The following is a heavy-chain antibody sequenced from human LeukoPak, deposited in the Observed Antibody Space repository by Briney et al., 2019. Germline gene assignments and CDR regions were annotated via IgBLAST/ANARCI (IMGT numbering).Heavy chain of an antibody. J-gene: IGHJ6*03. CDR1: GGSFSGYY. Sequence: PSETLSLTCAVYGGSFSGYYWSWIRQPPGKGLEWIGEINHSGSTNYNPSLKSRVTISVDTSKNQFSLKLSSVTAADTAVYYCARLQRAYSSGWIPYYYYYMDVWGKGTTVTISS. CDR2: INHSGST. V-gene: IGHV4-34*01. CDR3: ARLQRAYSSGWIPYYYYYMDV. D-gene: IGHD6-19*01.